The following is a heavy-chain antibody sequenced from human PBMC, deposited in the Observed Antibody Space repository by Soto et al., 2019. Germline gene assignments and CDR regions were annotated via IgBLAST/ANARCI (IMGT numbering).Heavy chain of an antibody. CDR1: GFTFSSYW. D-gene: IGHD3-3*01. Sequence: GESLKISCAASGFTFSSYWMSWVRQAPGKGLEWVANIKQDGSEKYYVDSVKGRFTISRDNAKNSLYLQMNSLRAEDTAVYYCARAPYDFWSGYYDAFDIWGQGTMVTVSS. J-gene: IGHJ3*02. V-gene: IGHV3-7*04. CDR3: ARAPYDFWSGYYDAFDI. CDR2: IKQDGSEK.